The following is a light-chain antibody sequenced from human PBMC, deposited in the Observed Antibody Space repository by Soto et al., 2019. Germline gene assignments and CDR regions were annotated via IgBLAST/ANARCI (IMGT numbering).Light chain of an antibody. CDR1: QSISSY. V-gene: IGKV1-39*01. J-gene: IGKJ4*01. CDR3: QQSHSTPLT. CDR2: GAS. Sequence: DIQMTQSPSSLSASVGARVTITCRASQSISSYLNWYQQKPGKAPKVLISGASSLQSGVPLRFSGSGSGTDFTLTISSLQSEDFASYYCQQSHSTPLTFGGGTKVEIK.